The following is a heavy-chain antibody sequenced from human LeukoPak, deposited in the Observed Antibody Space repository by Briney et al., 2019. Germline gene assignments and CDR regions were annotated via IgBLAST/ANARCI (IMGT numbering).Heavy chain of an antibody. Sequence: ASVKVSCKASGYTFTSYGISWVRQAPGPGLEWMGWISAYNGNTNYAQKLQGRVTMTTDTSTSTAYMELRSLRSDDTAMYYCARAFGIPAAGTLVGVHYYHGMDVWGQGTRSPSP. CDR1: GYTFTSYG. J-gene: IGHJ6*02. V-gene: IGHV1-18*01. CDR3: ARAFGIPAAGTLVGVHYYHGMDV. CDR2: ISAYNGNT. D-gene: IGHD6-13*01.